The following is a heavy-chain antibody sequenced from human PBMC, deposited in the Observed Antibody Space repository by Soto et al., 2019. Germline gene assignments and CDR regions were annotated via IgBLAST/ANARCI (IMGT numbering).Heavy chain of an antibody. D-gene: IGHD1-26*01. CDR1: GGSSTSSY. CDR2: ISSRGTT. CDR3: GVAGDKDGGNNWFEI. V-gene: IGHV4-4*07. J-gene: IGHJ5*02. Sequence: PSEPLSLTCTFSGGSSTSSYWSWIRQPAGKGLEWIGRISSRGTTTYNPSLESRITMSVDTSNNQFSMQLTSMTAADTAVYYCGVAGDKDGGNNWFEIWGRDTMVGVAS.